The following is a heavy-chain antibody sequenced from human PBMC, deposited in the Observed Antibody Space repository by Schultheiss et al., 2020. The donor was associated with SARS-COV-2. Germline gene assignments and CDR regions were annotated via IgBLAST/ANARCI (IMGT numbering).Heavy chain of an antibody. J-gene: IGHJ6*03. CDR2: IRSKANSYAT. Sequence: GGSLRLSCAASGFTFSGSAMHWVRQASGKGLEWVGRIRSKANSYATAYAASVKGRFTISRDDSKNTAYLQMNSLKTEDTAVYYCTRTLIWYYYYMDVWGKGTTVTVSS. CDR1: GFTFSGSA. D-gene: IGHD3-16*01. CDR3: TRTLIWYYYYMDV. V-gene: IGHV3-73*01.